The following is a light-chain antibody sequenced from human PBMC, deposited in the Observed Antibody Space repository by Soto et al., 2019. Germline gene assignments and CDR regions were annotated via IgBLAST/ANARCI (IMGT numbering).Light chain of an antibody. CDR1: SSDVCGYNY. Sequence: QSALTQPASVSGSPGQSITISCTGTSSDVCGYNYVSWYQQHPGKAPKLMIYEVSNQPSGVSNRFSGSKSGNTASLTISGLQAEDEADYYCSSYTSSSTYVFGTGTKVTVL. CDR2: EVS. CDR3: SSYTSSSTYV. J-gene: IGLJ1*01. V-gene: IGLV2-14*01.